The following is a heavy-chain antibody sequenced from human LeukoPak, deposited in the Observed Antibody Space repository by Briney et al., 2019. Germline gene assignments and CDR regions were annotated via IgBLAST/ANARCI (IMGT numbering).Heavy chain of an antibody. V-gene: IGHV3-30*04. D-gene: IGHD2-2*01. CDR2: ISYDGSNK. CDR1: GFTSSSYA. Sequence: GGSLRLSCAASGFTSSSYAMHWVRQAPGKGLEWGAVISYDGSNKYYADSVKGRFTISRDNSKNTLYLQMNSLRAEDTAVYYCAREICSGTSCLAFDIWGQGTMVTVSS. J-gene: IGHJ3*02. CDR3: AREICSGTSCLAFDI.